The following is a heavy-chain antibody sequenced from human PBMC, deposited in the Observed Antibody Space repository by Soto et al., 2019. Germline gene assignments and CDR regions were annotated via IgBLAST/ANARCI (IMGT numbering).Heavy chain of an antibody. CDR2: ISYDGSNK. CDR1: GFTFSSYA. D-gene: IGHD6-13*01. V-gene: IGHV3-30-3*01. J-gene: IGHJ6*02. Sequence: QVQLVESGGGVVQPGRSLRLSCAASGFTFSSYAMHWVRQAPGKGLEWVAVISYDGSNKYYADSVKGRFTISRDNSKNTLYLEMNNLKAEDTAVYYCARDSCSSSLYRRNYYYDGMDVWGQGTTVTVSS. CDR3: ARDSCSSSLYRRNYYYDGMDV.